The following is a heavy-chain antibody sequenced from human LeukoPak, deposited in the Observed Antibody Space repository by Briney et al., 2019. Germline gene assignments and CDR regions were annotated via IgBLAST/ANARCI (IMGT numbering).Heavy chain of an antibody. CDR2: IYTSGST. CDR1: GGSINSYY. Sequence: SETLSLTCTVSGGSINSYYWSWIRQPAGKGLEWIGRIYTSGSTDYNPSLKSRVTMSVDTSKNQFSLKLTSVTAADTAVYYCARAQSSSWYIDCSGEGTLVTVSS. J-gene: IGHJ4*02. V-gene: IGHV4-4*07. D-gene: IGHD6-13*01. CDR3: ARAQSSSWYIDC.